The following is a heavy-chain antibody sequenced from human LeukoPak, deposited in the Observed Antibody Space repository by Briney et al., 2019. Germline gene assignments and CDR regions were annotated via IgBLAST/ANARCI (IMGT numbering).Heavy chain of an antibody. D-gene: IGHD2-15*01. CDR3: ARRLYRGRSLVYFDH. J-gene: IGHJ4*02. V-gene: IGHV5-51*01. Sequence: GESLKISCQASGYSFTTHWIGCARQMPGRGLEWLGIIYPGDSETKYSPSFQGQVTMSVDRSTNTTYLQWISLKASDTAMYYCARRLYRGRSLVYFDHWGRGTQVTVSS. CDR1: GYSFTTHW. CDR2: IYPGDSET.